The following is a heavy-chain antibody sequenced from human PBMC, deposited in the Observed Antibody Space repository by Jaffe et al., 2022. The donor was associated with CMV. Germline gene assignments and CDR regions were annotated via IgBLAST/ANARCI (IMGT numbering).Heavy chain of an antibody. J-gene: IGHJ6*02. D-gene: IGHD6-6*01. Sequence: QVQLVQSGAEVKKPGSSVKVSCKASGGTFSSYAISWVRQAPGQGLEWMGGIIPIFGTANYAQKFQGRVTITADESTSTAYMELSSLRSEDTAVYYCARIEGIAARPLYYYYYGMDVWGQGTTVTVSS. CDR1: GGTFSSYA. V-gene: IGHV1-69*01. CDR3: ARIEGIAARPLYYYYYGMDV. CDR2: IIPIFGTA.